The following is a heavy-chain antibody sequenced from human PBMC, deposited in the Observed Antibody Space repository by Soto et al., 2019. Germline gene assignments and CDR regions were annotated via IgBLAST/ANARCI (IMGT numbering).Heavy chain of an antibody. Sequence: SETLSLTCTVSGASIPSYYWSWIRQPPGKGLEWIGYIYYSGSTNYNPSLKSRVTISVDTSKNQFSLKLSSVTAADTAVYYCARDNGYSYGYTLDHWGQGTLVTVS. J-gene: IGHJ4*02. CDR2: IYYSGST. CDR1: GASIPSYY. CDR3: ARDNGYSYGYTLDH. D-gene: IGHD5-18*01. V-gene: IGHV4-59*01.